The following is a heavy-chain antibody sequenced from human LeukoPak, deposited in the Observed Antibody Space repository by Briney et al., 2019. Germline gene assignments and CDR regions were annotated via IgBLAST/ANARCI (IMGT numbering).Heavy chain of an antibody. Sequence: GGSLRLSCAASGFTFSSYSMNWVRQAPGKGLEWVSSISTSSGYIYYADSVKGRFTISRDNAKNSLFLQMNSLRAEDTAVYYCARVSRYDSSYYSPYYFDYWGQGTLVTVSS. V-gene: IGHV3-21*01. CDR1: GFTFSSYS. D-gene: IGHD3-22*01. CDR2: ISTSSGYI. J-gene: IGHJ4*02. CDR3: ARVSRYDSSYYSPYYFDY.